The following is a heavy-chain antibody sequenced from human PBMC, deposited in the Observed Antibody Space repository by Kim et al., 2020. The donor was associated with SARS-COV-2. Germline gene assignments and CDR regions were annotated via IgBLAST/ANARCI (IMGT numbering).Heavy chain of an antibody. CDR2: IRSKAYGGTT. V-gene: IGHV3-49*04. CDR3: TREREYYYDSSGPSVYFDY. Sequence: GGSQRLSCTASAFTFGDYAMSWVRQAPGKGLEWVGFIRSKAYGGTTEYAASVKGRFTISRDDSKSIAYLQMNSLKTEDTAVYYCTREREYYYDSSGPSVYFDYWGQGTLVTVSS. CDR1: AFTFGDYA. J-gene: IGHJ4*02. D-gene: IGHD3-22*01.